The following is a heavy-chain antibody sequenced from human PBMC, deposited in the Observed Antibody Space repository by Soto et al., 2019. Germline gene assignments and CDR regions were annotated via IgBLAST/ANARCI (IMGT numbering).Heavy chain of an antibody. J-gene: IGHJ4*02. CDR1: GFTFSSYA. CDR2: VGSSGGST. D-gene: IGHD3-9*01. Sequence: PGGSLRLSCAASGFTFSSYAMSWVRQAPGKGLEWVSAVGSSGGSTYYADSVKGRFTISRDNSKNTLYLQMNSLRAEDTAVYYCAKGYFDWLNAPYYFDYWGQGTLVTVST. CDR3: AKGYFDWLNAPYYFDY. V-gene: IGHV3-23*01.